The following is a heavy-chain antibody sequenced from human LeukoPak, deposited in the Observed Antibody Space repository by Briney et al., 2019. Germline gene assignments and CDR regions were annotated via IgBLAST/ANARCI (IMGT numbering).Heavy chain of an antibody. Sequence: GESLKISCKGSGYSFTSYWISWVRQMPGKGLEWMGIIYPGDSDTRYSPSFQGQVTISADKSISTAYLQWSSLKASDTPMYYCAKTASHLGNWFAPWGQGTLVTVSS. CDR3: AKTASHLGNWFAP. CDR2: IYPGDSDT. D-gene: IGHD5-18*01. CDR1: GYSFTSYW. V-gene: IGHV5-51*01. J-gene: IGHJ5*02.